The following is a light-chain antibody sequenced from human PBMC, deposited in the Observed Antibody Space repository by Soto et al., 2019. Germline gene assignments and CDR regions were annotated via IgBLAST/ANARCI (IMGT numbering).Light chain of an antibody. CDR1: SSDVGSYNR. J-gene: IGLJ3*02. CDR3: SLYTSSSTSLV. V-gene: IGLV2-18*01. Sequence: QSALTQPPSVSGSPGQSVTISCTGTSSDVGSYNRVSWYQQPPGTAPKLMIYEVSNRPSGVPDRFSGSKSGNTASLTISGLQAEDEADYYCSLYTSSSTSLVFGGGTKLTVL. CDR2: EVS.